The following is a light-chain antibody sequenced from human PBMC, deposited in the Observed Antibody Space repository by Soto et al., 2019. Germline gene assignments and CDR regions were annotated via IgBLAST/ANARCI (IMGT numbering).Light chain of an antibody. CDR2: EVN. J-gene: IGLJ2*01. Sequence: QSALTQPPSASGSPGQSVTISCTGTSSEVGDYKFVSWYQQHPGKAPKLLMYEVNRRPSGVPDRFSGSKSGNTASLTVSGLQAEDEAEYYCSSYAGNNNVVFGGGTQLTVL. V-gene: IGLV2-8*01. CDR3: SSYAGNNNVV. CDR1: SSEVGDYKF.